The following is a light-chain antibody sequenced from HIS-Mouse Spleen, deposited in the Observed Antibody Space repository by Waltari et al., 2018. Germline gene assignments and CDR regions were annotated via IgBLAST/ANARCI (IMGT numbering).Light chain of an antibody. Sequence: DIQFTQSPSFLSASVGARVTLPCRASQGISSYLAWYQQKPGKAPKLLIYAAATLQSGVPSRVSGSGSGTEFTLTISSLQPEDFATYYCQQLNSYPPTFGQGTKVEIK. V-gene: IGKV1-9*01. J-gene: IGKJ1*01. CDR1: QGISSY. CDR3: QQLNSYPPT. CDR2: AAA.